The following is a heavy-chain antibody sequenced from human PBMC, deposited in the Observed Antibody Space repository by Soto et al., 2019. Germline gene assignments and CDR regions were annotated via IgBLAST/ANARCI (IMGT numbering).Heavy chain of an antibody. CDR3: ARAGYCSSTSCRNWFDP. Sequence: QVQLVQSGAEVKKPGASVKVSCKASGYTFTSYYMHWVRQAPGQGLEWMGIINPSGGSTSYAQKFQGRVTMTRDTSTSTVYMELSSLRSEDTAVYYCARAGYCSSTSCRNWFDPWGQGTLFTVSS. CDR1: GYTFTSYY. CDR2: INPSGGST. J-gene: IGHJ5*02. V-gene: IGHV1-46*01. D-gene: IGHD2-2*03.